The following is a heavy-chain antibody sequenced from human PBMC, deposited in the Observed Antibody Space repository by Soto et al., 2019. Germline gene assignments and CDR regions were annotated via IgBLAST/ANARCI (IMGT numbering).Heavy chain of an antibody. J-gene: IGHJ4*02. D-gene: IGHD7-27*01. CDR1: GESMSTYY. Sequence: SETLSLTCTVSGESMSTYYWSWIRQPPGEGLEWIGYIYYTGSTNYNPSLKSRVTVSIDTSKNQFSLILSSVTAADTAVYYCARITRSPNSGYFDYWGQGALVTVSS. CDR2: IYYTGST. CDR3: ARITRSPNSGYFDY. V-gene: IGHV4-59*01.